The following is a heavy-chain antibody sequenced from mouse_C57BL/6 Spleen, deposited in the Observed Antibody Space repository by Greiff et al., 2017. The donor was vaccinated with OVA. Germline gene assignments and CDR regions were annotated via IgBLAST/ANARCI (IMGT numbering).Heavy chain of an antibody. CDR1: GYTFTSYW. CDR3: ARHRGSRRYFDV. CDR2: INPSNGGT. Sequence: QVQLQQPGTELVKPGASVKLSCKASGYTFTSYWMHWVKQRPGQGLEWIGNINPSNGGTNYNEKFKSKATLTVDKSSSTAYMQLSSLTSEDSAVYNCARHRGSRRYFDVWGTGTTVTVSS. J-gene: IGHJ1*03. V-gene: IGHV1-53*01. D-gene: IGHD1-1*01.